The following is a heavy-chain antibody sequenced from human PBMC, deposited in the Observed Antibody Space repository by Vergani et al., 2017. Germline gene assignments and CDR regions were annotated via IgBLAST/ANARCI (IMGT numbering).Heavy chain of an antibody. Sequence: QVQLQESGPGLVKPSETLSLTCAVYGGSFSGYYWSWIRQPPGKGLEWIGEINHSGSTNYNPSLKSRVTISVDTSKNQFSLKLSSVTAADTAVYYCARGRPYYDFWSGYYRPNWFDPWGQGTLVTVSS. D-gene: IGHD3-3*01. V-gene: IGHV4-34*01. CDR3: ARGRPYYDFWSGYYRPNWFDP. J-gene: IGHJ5*02. CDR1: GGSFSGYY. CDR2: INHSGST.